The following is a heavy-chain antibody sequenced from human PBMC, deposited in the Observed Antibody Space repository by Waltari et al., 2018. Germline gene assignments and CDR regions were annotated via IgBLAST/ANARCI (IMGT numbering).Heavy chain of an antibody. CDR1: GGSISSGSYY. CDR2: IYTSGST. D-gene: IGHD3-10*02. V-gene: IGHV4-61*02. CDR3: ARGRAVQGVIIPFFDY. J-gene: IGHJ4*02. Sequence: QVQLQESGPGLVKPSQTLSLTCTVSGGSISSGSYYWSWIRQPAGKGLEWIGRIYTSGSTYYNPSLKSRVTISVDTSKNQFSLKLSSVTAADTAVYYCARGRAVQGVIIPFFDYWGQGTLVTVSS.